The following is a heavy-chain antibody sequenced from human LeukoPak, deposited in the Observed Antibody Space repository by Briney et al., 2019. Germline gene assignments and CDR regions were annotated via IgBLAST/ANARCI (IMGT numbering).Heavy chain of an antibody. Sequence: PSETLSLTCTVSGGSISSYYWSWIRQPAGKGLEWIGRIYTSGSPNYNPSLTRRVTMSVDTSKNQFSLKLSSVTAADTAVYYCARGAASGRYADFDYWGQGTLVTVSS. V-gene: IGHV4-4*07. CDR1: GGSISSYY. CDR3: ARGAASGRYADFDY. J-gene: IGHJ4*02. D-gene: IGHD1-26*01. CDR2: IYTSGSP.